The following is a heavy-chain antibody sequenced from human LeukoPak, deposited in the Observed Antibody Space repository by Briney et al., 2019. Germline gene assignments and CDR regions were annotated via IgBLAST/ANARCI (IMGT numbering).Heavy chain of an antibody. J-gene: IGHJ4*02. D-gene: IGHD3-22*01. CDR1: GDDFATYW. CDR2: IYPGDSDT. Sequence: GESLKISCKASGDDFATYWIAWLRQMPGKGLEWMGIIYPGDSDTKYSPSFQGQVTIAADKSISAAYLQWSSLKASDTAMYYCARPYESSRWGQATLVTVSS. CDR3: ARPYESSR. V-gene: IGHV5-51*01.